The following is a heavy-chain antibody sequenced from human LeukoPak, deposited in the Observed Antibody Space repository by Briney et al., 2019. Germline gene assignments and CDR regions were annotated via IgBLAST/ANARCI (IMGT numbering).Heavy chain of an antibody. Sequence: GGSLRLSCAASGFTFSSYGMHWVRQAPGKGLEWVAVKSYDGSNKYYADSVKGRFTISRDNSKNTLYLQMNSLRAEDTAVYYCAKDRTLLRCGSGSYLGYWGQGTLVTVSS. J-gene: IGHJ4*02. D-gene: IGHD3-10*01. V-gene: IGHV3-30*18. CDR3: AKDRTLLRCGSGSYLGY. CDR2: KSYDGSNK. CDR1: GFTFSSYG.